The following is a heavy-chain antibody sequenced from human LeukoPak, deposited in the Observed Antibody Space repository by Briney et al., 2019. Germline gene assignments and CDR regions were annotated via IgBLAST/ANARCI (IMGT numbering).Heavy chain of an antibody. CDR1: GFTFSSYA. CDR2: ISGSGGST. D-gene: IGHD1-26*01. V-gene: IGHV3-23*01. Sequence: PGGSLRLSCAASGFTFSSYAISWVRQAPGKGLEWVSAISGSGGSTYYADSVKGRFTISRDNSKNTLYLQMNSLRAEDTAVYYCAKFKAVGASFPAPFDYWGQGTLVTVSS. J-gene: IGHJ4*02. CDR3: AKFKAVGASFPAPFDY.